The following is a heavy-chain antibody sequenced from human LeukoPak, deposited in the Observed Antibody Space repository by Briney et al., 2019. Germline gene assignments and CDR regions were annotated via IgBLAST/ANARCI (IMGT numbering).Heavy chain of an antibody. D-gene: IGHD5-24*01. CDR3: ARDGDGYNGPDY. J-gene: IGHJ4*02. CDR1: GGSISSGGYY. CDR2: IYYSGST. V-gene: IGHV4-31*03. Sequence: PSQTLSLTCTVSGGSISSGGYYWSWIRQHPGKGLEWIGYIYYSGSTYYNPSLKSRVTISVDTSKNQFSLKLSSVTAADTAVYYCARDGDGYNGPDYWGQGTLVTVSS.